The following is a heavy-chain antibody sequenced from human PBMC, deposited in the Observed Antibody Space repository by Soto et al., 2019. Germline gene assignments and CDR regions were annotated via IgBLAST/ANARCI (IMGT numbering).Heavy chain of an antibody. J-gene: IGHJ3*02. CDR2: IYYGGSN. D-gene: IGHD3-16*01. CDR3: WGGVIWGRSGLGAFDI. Sequence: QVQLQESGPGLVKPSETLSLTCTVSGGSISSGDYYWSWIRPPPGRGLGWIGNIYYGGSNYYQPSLQRRVNISVEPSKNQQSPKMSCVAAAGTAEVYCWGGVIWGRSGLGAFDIWGQGTMVTVSS. V-gene: IGHV4-30-4*08. CDR1: GGSISSGDYY.